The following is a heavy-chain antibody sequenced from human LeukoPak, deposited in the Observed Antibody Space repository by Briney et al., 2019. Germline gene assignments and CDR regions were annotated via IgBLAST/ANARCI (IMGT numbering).Heavy chain of an antibody. V-gene: IGHV3-23*01. CDR1: GFTFSSYW. D-gene: IGHD5-18*01. J-gene: IGHJ4*02. Sequence: GGSLRLSCAASGFTFSSYWMNWVRQAPGKGLEWVSAISGSGGSTYYADSVKGRFTISRDNSKNTLYLQMNSLRAEDTAEYYCAKRPDTAMPTGYYFDYWGQGTLVTVSS. CDR3: AKRPDTAMPTGYYFDY. CDR2: ISGSGGST.